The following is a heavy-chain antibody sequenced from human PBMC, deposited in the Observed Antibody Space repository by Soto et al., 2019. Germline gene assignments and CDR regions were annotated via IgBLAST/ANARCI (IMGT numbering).Heavy chain of an antibody. J-gene: IGHJ4*02. CDR3: AKDMGSGSYDY. D-gene: IGHD1-26*01. CDR1: GFTFDDYA. Sequence: LRLSCAASGFTFDDYAMHWVRQAPGKGLEWVSGISWNSGSIGYADSVKGRFTISRDNAKNSLYLQMNSLRAEDTALYYCAKDMGSGSYDYWGQGTLVTVSS. V-gene: IGHV3-9*01. CDR2: ISWNSGSI.